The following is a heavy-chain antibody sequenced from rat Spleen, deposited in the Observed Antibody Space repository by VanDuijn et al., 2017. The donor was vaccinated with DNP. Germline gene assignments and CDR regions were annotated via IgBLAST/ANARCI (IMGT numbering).Heavy chain of an antibody. Sequence: EVQLVESGGGLVQPGRSLKLSCAASGFSFSYYYMAWVRQGPTKGLEWVAYIGSDGYAPYYRDSVKGRFTISRDNAKSTLDLQMDSLRSEDTATYYCATGTFAYWGQGTLVTVSS. CDR3: ATGTFAY. CDR2: IGSDGYAP. J-gene: IGHJ3*01. CDR1: GFSFSYYY. V-gene: IGHV5-27*01.